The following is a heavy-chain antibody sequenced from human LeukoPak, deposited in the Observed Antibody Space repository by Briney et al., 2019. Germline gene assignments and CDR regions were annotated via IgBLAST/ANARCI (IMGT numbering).Heavy chain of an antibody. D-gene: IGHD3-10*01. Sequence: GGSLRLSCAASGFTFSGSAMHWVRQASGKGLEWVGRIRSKANSYATAYAASVKGRFTISRDDSKNTAYLQMNSLKTEDTAVYYCRTGPRYYYYYYMDVWGKGTTVTVSS. J-gene: IGHJ6*03. V-gene: IGHV3-73*01. CDR3: RTGPRYYYYYYMDV. CDR2: IRSKANSYAT. CDR1: GFTFSGSA.